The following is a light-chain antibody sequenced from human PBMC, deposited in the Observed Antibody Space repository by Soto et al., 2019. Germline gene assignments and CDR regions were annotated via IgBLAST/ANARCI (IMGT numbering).Light chain of an antibody. J-gene: IGKJ1*01. CDR1: QTVGNT. V-gene: IGKV3-15*01. CDR2: GAS. CDR3: LHYKDWPRWT. Sequence: EIVLTQSPATLSVSPGERATLSCRASQTVGNTLAWYQQQPGQTPRLLIYGASTTATGIPARFSGSGSGTEFTLTIHRLQSEDFAVYYCLHYKDWPRWTFGQGTKVEVK.